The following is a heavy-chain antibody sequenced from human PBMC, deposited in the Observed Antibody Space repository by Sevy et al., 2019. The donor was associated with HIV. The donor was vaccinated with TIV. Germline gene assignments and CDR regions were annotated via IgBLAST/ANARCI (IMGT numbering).Heavy chain of an antibody. D-gene: IGHD3-3*02. CDR1: GFTFSTYW. CDR3: ARVGIFEGSESHFRYIDY. CDR2: INKDGSKK. Sequence: GGSLRLSCAASGFTFSTYWMTWVRQAPGKGLEWVANINKDGSKKNYVDSMKGRFTISRDNAKNSLYVQMNRLRAEDTAVYYCARVGIFEGSESHFRYIDYWGQGILVTVSS. J-gene: IGHJ4*02. V-gene: IGHV3-7*01.